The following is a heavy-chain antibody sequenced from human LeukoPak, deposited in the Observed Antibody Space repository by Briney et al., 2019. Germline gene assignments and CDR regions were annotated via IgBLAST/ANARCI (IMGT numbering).Heavy chain of an antibody. J-gene: IGHJ4*02. CDR3: ARYYSHTSDWSEGGLDQ. V-gene: IGHV3-33*03. CDR2: IWFDGSKE. CDR1: GFTFSSYG. Sequence: GGSLRLSCAASGFTFSSYGMHWVRQAPGKGPEWVAVIWFDGSKEYYKDFAKGRFTISRDNSKNTVYLQMNSLRAEDTAVYYCARYYSHTSDWSEGGLDQWGQGTLVTVSS. D-gene: IGHD6-19*01.